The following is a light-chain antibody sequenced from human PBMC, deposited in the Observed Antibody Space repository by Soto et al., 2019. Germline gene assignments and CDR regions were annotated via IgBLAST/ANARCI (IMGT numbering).Light chain of an antibody. J-gene: IGKJ1*01. CDR3: MQALQTPWT. V-gene: IGKV2-28*01. CDR2: LGS. Sequence: DVGMTQSTLSLPVTLGQPASISCRSSEILLDSHGYNNVDWYLQKAGQSPQVLIYLGSNRASGVPDRFSGSGSGTDFTLKISRVEADDVGVYYCMQALQTPWTFGQGTKVDIK. CDR1: EILLDSHGYNN.